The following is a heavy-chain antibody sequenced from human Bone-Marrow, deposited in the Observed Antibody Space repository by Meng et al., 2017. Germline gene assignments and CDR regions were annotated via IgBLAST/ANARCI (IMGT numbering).Heavy chain of an antibody. Sequence: LKRQEPGQGLLKPSEPLSLPCPVSGGSISSSSYYWGWIRQPPGKGLEWIGSIYYSGSTYYNPSLKSRVTISVDTSKNQFSLKLSSVTAADTAVYYCARVMITFGGVIVISWFDPWGQGTLVTVSS. CDR2: IYYSGST. CDR1: GGSISSSSYY. J-gene: IGHJ5*02. V-gene: IGHV4-39*07. CDR3: ARVMITFGGVIVISWFDP. D-gene: IGHD3-16*02.